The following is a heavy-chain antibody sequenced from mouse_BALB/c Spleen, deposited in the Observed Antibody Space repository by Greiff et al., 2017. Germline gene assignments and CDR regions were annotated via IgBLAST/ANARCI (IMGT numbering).Heavy chain of an antibody. D-gene: IGHD2-2*01. CDR3: AGGTMVRYAMDY. Sequence: VQLQQSGAELMKPGASVKISCKATGYTFSSYWIEWVKQRPGHGLEWIGEILPGSGSTNYNEKFKGKATFTADTSSNTAYMQLSSLTSEDSAVYYCAGGTMVRYAMDYWGQGTSVTVSS. CDR2: ILPGSGST. J-gene: IGHJ4*01. V-gene: IGHV1-9*01. CDR1: GYTFSSYW.